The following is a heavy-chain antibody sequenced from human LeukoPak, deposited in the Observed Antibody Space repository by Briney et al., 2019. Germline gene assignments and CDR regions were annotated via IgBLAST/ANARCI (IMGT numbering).Heavy chain of an antibody. CDR1: GFTFSSYS. CDR3: ARDRSPGGENWFDP. J-gene: IGHJ5*02. CDR2: ISSSSSNK. Sequence: PGGSLRLSCAASGFTFSSYSMNWVRQAPGRGLEWVSSISSSSSNKYYADSVKGRFTISRDNAKNSLYLQMNSLRAEDTAVYYCARDRSPGGENWFDPWGQGTLVTVSS. D-gene: IGHD4-17*01. V-gene: IGHV3-21*01.